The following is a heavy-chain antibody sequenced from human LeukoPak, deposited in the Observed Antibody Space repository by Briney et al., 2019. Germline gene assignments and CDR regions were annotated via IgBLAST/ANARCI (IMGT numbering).Heavy chain of an antibody. CDR2: IYTGGST. V-gene: IGHV3-53*01. J-gene: IGHJ3*02. D-gene: IGHD5-18*01. CDR3: AKLEGSVRYGSLAFDI. CDR1: GFTVSSNY. Sequence: PGGSLRLSCAASGFTVSSNYMSWVRQAPGKGLELVSVIYTGGSTYYADSVKGRFTISRDDSKNTLYLQMNSLRADDTAMYYCAKLEGSVRYGSLAFDIWGQGTMVTVSS.